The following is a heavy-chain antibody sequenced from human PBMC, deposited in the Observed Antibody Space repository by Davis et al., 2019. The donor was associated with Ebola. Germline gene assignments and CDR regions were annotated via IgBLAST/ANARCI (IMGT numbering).Heavy chain of an antibody. D-gene: IGHD1-26*01. CDR2: IIPIFGTA. CDR1: GYTFTGYY. J-gene: IGHJ5*02. CDR3: ARGNTLWELQQYNWFDP. Sequence: AASVKVSCKASGYTFTGYYMHWVRQAPGQGLEWMGGIIPIFGTANYAQKFQGRVTITADKSTSTAYMELSSLRSDDTAVYYCARGNTLWELQQYNWFDPWGQGTLVTVSS. V-gene: IGHV1-69*06.